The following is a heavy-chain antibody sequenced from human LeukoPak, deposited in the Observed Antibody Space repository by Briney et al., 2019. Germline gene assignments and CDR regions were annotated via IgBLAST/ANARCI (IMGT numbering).Heavy chain of an antibody. V-gene: IGHV3-21*01. CDR3: ARDPSDFDWLLSIN. CDR1: GFTFSSYR. Sequence: PGGSLRLSCAASGFTFSSYRMNWVRQAPGKGLEWVSSISSSSSYIYYADSVKGRFTISRDNAKNSLYLQMNSLRAEDTAVYYCARDPSDFDWLLSINWGQGTLVTVSS. CDR2: ISSSSSYI. D-gene: IGHD3-9*01. J-gene: IGHJ4*02.